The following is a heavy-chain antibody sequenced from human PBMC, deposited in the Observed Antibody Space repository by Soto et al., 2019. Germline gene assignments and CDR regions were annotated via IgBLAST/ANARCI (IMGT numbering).Heavy chain of an antibody. Sequence: GGSLRLSCAASGFKFSNYAMSWVRQAPGKGLEWVSLISATGGGTYYADSVKGRFTISRDNSHNTLYLQVHSLTAEDTAVYYCAKDRRAGGNSAFYFDFWGQGTQVTVSS. CDR2: ISATGGGT. V-gene: IGHV3-23*01. CDR3: AKDRRAGGNSAFYFDF. J-gene: IGHJ4*02. CDR1: GFKFSNYA. D-gene: IGHD3-16*01.